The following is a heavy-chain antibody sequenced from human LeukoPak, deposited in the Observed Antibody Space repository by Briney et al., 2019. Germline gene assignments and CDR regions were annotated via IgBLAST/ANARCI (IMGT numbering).Heavy chain of an antibody. J-gene: IGHJ3*02. V-gene: IGHV1-18*01. Sequence: ASVKVSCKASGYTFTSYGISWVRQAPGQGLEWMGWISAYNGNTNYAQKLQGRVTMTTDTSTSTAYMELRSLRSGDTAVYYCARTDYDFWSGYYSVGAFDIWGQGTMVTVSS. CDR1: GYTFTSYG. CDR2: ISAYNGNT. CDR3: ARTDYDFWSGYYSVGAFDI. D-gene: IGHD3-3*01.